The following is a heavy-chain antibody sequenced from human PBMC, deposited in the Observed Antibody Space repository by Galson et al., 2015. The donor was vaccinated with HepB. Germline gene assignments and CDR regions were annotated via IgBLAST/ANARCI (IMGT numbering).Heavy chain of an antibody. CDR2: ISTYDDNT. V-gene: IGHV1-18*01. J-gene: IGHJ5*02. CDR3: AKNEGDFWSGFYAES. CDR1: GYAFSIYG. Sequence: SVKVSCKAFGYAFSIYGISWVRQAPGQGLQWMGWISTYDDNTNYEQKFQGRLTMTTDTSTSTAYMELRSLRSDDTAVYYCAKNEGDFWSGFYAESWGQGTLVTVSS. D-gene: IGHD3-3*01.